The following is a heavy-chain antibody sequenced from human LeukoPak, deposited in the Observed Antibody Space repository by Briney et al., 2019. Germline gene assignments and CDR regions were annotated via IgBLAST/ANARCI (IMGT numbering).Heavy chain of an antibody. D-gene: IGHD1-7*01. CDR3: ARGSRELYYFDY. Sequence: SETLYLTCNISGGSISNYYCSWIRQHPRKGLEWIVYIYYSGSTNYNHSLKSQVKISVDASKTQCSLKLNSVTAADTAVYYCARGSRELYYFDYWGQGTLVTVSS. CDR1: GGSISNYY. J-gene: IGHJ4*02. CDR2: IYYSGST. V-gene: IGHV4-59*12.